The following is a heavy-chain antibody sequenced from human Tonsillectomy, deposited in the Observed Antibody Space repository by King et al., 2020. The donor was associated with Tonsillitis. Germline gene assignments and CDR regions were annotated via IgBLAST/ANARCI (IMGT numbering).Heavy chain of an antibody. Sequence: VQLVESGGGLVQPGGSLRLSCAASGFTFSSYAMSWVRQAPGKGLEWVSAISGSGGSTNYADSVKGRFTISRDNSKNTLYLQMNSLRAEDTAVYYWAKVVRGQEQLVSPAFDIWGQGTMVTVSS. D-gene: IGHD6-13*01. J-gene: IGHJ3*02. CDR3: AKVVRGQEQLVSPAFDI. CDR1: GFTFSSYA. V-gene: IGHV3-23*04. CDR2: ISGSGGST.